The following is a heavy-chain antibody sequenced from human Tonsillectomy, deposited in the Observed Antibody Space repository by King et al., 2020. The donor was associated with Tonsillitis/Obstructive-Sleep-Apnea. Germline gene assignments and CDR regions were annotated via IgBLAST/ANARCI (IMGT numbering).Heavy chain of an antibody. CDR1: GFTFSSYA. Sequence: VQLVESGRGLVQPGESLRLSCAASGFTFSSYAMSWVRQAPGKGLEWVSAISGSGVSTYYADSVRGRFTISRENSKNTLYLQMSSLRAEDRAIYYCAKGGYCSGDSCHTSWFDPWGQGTLVTVSS. CDR2: ISGSGVST. J-gene: IGHJ5*02. D-gene: IGHD2-15*01. V-gene: IGHV3-23*04. CDR3: AKGGYCSGDSCHTSWFDP.